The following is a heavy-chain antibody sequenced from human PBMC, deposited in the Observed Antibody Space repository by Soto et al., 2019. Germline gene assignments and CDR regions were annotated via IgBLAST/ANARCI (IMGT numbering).Heavy chain of an antibody. CDR1: GYTFTGYY. CDR2: INPNSGGT. Sequence: ASVKVSCKASGYTFTGYYMHWVRQAPGQGLEWMRWINPNSGGTNYAQKFQGWVTMTRDTSISTAYMELSRLRSDDTAVYYCARDLVRIHSGTAFRYYGMDVWGQGTTVTVSS. D-gene: IGHD3-3*02. J-gene: IGHJ6*02. CDR3: ARDLVRIHSGTAFRYYGMDV. V-gene: IGHV1-2*04.